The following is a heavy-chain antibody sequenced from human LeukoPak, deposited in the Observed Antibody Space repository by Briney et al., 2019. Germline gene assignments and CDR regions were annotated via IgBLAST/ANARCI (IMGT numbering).Heavy chain of an antibody. D-gene: IGHD3-10*01. V-gene: IGHV3-30*02. Sequence: GGSLRLSCAASGFTFSSYGMHWVRQAPGKGLEWVAFIRYDGSNKYYADSVKGRFTISRDNSKNTLYLQMNSLRAEDTAVYYCATHLANYYGSGSFQWGQGTLVTVSS. CDR2: IRYDGSNK. CDR1: GFTFSSYG. J-gene: IGHJ4*02. CDR3: ATHLANYYGSGSFQ.